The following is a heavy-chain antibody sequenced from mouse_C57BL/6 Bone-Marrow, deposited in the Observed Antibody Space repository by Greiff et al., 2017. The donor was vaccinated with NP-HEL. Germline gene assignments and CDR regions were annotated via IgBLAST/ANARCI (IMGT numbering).Heavy chain of an antibody. CDR1: GYSITSGYD. CDR2: ISYSGST. D-gene: IGHD2-2*01. J-gene: IGHJ1*03. V-gene: IGHV3-1*01. Sequence: EVKLVESGPGMVKPSQSLSLTCTVTGYSITSGYDWHWIRHFPGNKLEWMGYISYSGSTNYNPSLKSRISITHDTSKNHFFLKLNSVTTEDTATYYCARKAMVTAYFDVWGTGTTVTVSS. CDR3: ARKAMVTAYFDV.